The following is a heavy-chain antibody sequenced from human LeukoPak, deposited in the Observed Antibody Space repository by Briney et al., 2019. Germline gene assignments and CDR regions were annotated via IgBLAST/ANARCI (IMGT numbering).Heavy chain of an antibody. D-gene: IGHD2-2*01. J-gene: IGHJ6*03. V-gene: IGHV1-69*13. CDR2: IIPIFGTA. CDR1: GGTFSSYA. Sequence: ASVNVSCKASGGTFSSYAISWVRQAPGQGLEWMGGIIPIFGTANYAQKFQGRVTITADESTSTAYMELSSLRSEDTAVYYCASIKGHCSSTSCYRLPYYYMDVWGKGTTVTVSS. CDR3: ASIKGHCSSTSCYRLPYYYMDV.